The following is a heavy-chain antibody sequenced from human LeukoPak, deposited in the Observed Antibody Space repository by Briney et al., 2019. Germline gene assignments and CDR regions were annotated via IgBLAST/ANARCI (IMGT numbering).Heavy chain of an antibody. CDR1: GFTFSSYY. Sequence: GGSLRLSCAASGFTFSSYYMHWVRHAPGKGLVWVSRINSDGRSTSYADSVKGRFTISRDNAKNTLYLQMNSLRAEDTAAYYCAGGNYYGMDVWGQGTTVTVSS. V-gene: IGHV3-74*01. J-gene: IGHJ6*02. CDR3: AGGNYYGMDV. CDR2: INSDGRST.